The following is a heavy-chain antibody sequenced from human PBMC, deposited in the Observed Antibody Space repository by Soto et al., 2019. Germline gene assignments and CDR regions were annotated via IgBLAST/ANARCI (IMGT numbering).Heavy chain of an antibody. CDR3: PKRGFGELFTFDY. V-gene: IGHV3-23*01. J-gene: IGHJ4*02. Sequence: EVQLLESGGGLVQPGGSLRLSCAASGFTFSSYAMSWVRQAPGKGLEWVSAISGSGVSTYYAVSGKGRFTISRDNSKNPLYLQMNSLRAEDTAVYYCPKRGFGELFTFDYWGQGTLVPVSS. CDR2: ISGSGVST. CDR1: GFTFSSYA. D-gene: IGHD3-10*01.